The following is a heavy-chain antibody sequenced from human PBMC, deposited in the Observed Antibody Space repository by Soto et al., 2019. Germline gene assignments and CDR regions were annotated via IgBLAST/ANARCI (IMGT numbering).Heavy chain of an antibody. CDR1: GFTFSDSY. V-gene: IGHV3-72*01. Sequence: PGGSLRLSCTASGFTFSDSYMDWVRQAPGKGLDWVGRVRNKANSYTTEYAASVKGRFTVSRDDSKNSLYLQMNSLKPEDTAVYYCVKGHLALDNWGPGTLVTVSS. CDR3: VKGHLALDN. CDR2: VRNKANSYTT. J-gene: IGHJ4*02.